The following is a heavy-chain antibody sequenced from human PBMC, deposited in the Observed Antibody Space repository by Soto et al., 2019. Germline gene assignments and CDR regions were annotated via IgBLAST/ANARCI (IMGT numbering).Heavy chain of an antibody. D-gene: IGHD2-8*01. CDR1: GGTFSSYA. CDR2: IIPIFGTA. J-gene: IGHJ5*02. Sequence: QVQLVQSGAEVKKPGSSVKVSCTASGGTFSSYAISWVRQAPGQGLEWMGGIIPIFGTANYAQKFQGRVTITADKSTSTAYMELSSLRSEDTAVYYCARDPSPYCTNGVCYRGWFDPWGQGTLVTVSS. V-gene: IGHV1-69*06. CDR3: ARDPSPYCTNGVCYRGWFDP.